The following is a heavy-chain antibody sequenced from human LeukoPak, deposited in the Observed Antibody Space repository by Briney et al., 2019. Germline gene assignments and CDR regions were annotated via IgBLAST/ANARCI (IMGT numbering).Heavy chain of an antibody. CDR3: ARQWIQLWLWWFDP. V-gene: IGHV3-23*01. Sequence: GGSLILSCAASGFTFSNYAMSWVRQVPGRGLEWVSTISSRGDSTYVADSVKGRFTISSDNSTNSLYLQMNSVRAEDTAVYYCARQWIQLWLWWFDPWGQGTLVTVSS. CDR1: GFTFSNYA. J-gene: IGHJ5*02. CDR2: ISSRGDST. D-gene: IGHD5-18*01.